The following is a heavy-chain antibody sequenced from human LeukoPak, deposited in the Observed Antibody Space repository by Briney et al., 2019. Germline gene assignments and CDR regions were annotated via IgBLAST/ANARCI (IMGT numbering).Heavy chain of an antibody. Sequence: ASVKVSCKASGYTFTSYGISWVRQAPGQGLEWMAWISGYNGNTNWAQKLQGRVTMTTDTSTSTAYMELRSLRSDDTAVYYCTRDLRSYSISGYFQHWGQGTLVTVSS. J-gene: IGHJ1*01. CDR2: ISGYNGNT. D-gene: IGHD6-6*01. CDR3: TRDLRSYSISGYFQH. V-gene: IGHV1-18*01. CDR1: GYTFTSYG.